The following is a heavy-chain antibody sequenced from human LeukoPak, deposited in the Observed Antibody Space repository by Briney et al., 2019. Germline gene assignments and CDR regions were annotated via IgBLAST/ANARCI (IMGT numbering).Heavy chain of an antibody. J-gene: IGHJ3*02. V-gene: IGHV4-39*07. CDR2: IYYSGST. CDR3: ARSFAYYYYDNSGTWDAFGI. CDR1: GGSISSSTCY. Sequence: SETLSLTCTVSGGSISSSTCYWGWIRQPPGKGLEWIGSIYYSGSTYYNPSLKSRVTMSVDTSKNQFSLRLTSVTAADTAVYYCARSFAYYYYDNSGTWDAFGIWGQGTMVTVSS. D-gene: IGHD3-22*01.